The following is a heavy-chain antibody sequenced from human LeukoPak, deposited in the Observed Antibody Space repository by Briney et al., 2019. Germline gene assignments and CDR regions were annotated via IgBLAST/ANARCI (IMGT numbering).Heavy chain of an antibody. Sequence: KSGGSLRLSCAASGFTFSSYSMNWVRQAPGKGLEWVSSTSSSSSYIYYADSVKGRFTISRDNAKNSLYLQMNSLRAEDTAVYYCARVPRYSGYDVVDYWGQGTLVTVSS. CDR3: ARVPRYSGYDVVDY. CDR1: GFTFSSYS. J-gene: IGHJ4*02. V-gene: IGHV3-21*01. D-gene: IGHD5-12*01. CDR2: TSSSSSYI.